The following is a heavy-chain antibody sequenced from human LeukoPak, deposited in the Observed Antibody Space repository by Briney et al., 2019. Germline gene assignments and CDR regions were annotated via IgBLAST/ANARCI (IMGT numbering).Heavy chain of an antibody. CDR1: GGTFSSYA. D-gene: IGHD2-21*02. CDR3: AILFCGGDCFVDY. CDR2: IIPIFGTA. J-gene: IGHJ4*02. Sequence: SVKVSCKASGGTFSSYAISWVRQAPGQGLEWMGGIIPIFGTANYAQKFQGRVTITADESTSTAYMELSSLRSEDTAAYYCAILFCGGDCFVDYWGQGTLVTVSS. V-gene: IGHV1-69*01.